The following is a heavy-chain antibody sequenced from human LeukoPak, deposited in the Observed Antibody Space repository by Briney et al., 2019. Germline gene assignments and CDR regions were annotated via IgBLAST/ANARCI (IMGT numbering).Heavy chain of an antibody. CDR2: INHSGST. CDR1: GGSFSGYY. Sequence: SETLSLTCAVYGGSFSGYYWSWIRQPPGKGLEWIGEINHSGSTNYNPSLKSRVTISVDTSKNQFSLKLSSVTAADTAVYYCAREWEPEAFGYWGQGTLVTVSS. V-gene: IGHV4-34*01. D-gene: IGHD1-26*01. J-gene: IGHJ4*02. CDR3: AREWEPEAFGY.